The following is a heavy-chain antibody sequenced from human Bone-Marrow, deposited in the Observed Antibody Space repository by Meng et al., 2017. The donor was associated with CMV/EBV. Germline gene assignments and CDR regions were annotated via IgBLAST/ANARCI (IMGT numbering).Heavy chain of an antibody. CDR2: ISYDGSNK. D-gene: IGHD2-2*01. CDR1: GFTFSSYA. J-gene: IGHJ3*02. CDR3: ARGSGYCSSTSCFLRSFDI. V-gene: IGHV3-30-3*01. Sequence: GESLKISCAASGFTFSSYAMHWVRQAPGKGLEWVAVISYDGSNKYYADPVKGRFTISSDNSKNTLYLQMNSLRAEDTAVYYCARGSGYCSSTSCFLRSFDIWGQGTMVTVSS.